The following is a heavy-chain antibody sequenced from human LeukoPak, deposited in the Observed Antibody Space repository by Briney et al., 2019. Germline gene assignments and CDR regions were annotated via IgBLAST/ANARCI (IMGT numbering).Heavy chain of an antibody. CDR2: INVNGGNT. D-gene: IGHD5-18*01. V-gene: IGHV1-46*02. J-gene: IGHJ4*02. Sequence: ASVKVSCKASGYTFNTYYIHWVRQAPGQGLEWMGMINVNGGNTYYAQKFQGRVTMTRDTSTSTVYMELSSLRSEDTAVYYCASRFDRGYSYYFDYWGQGTLVAVSS. CDR3: ASRFDRGYSYYFDY. CDR1: GYTFNTYY.